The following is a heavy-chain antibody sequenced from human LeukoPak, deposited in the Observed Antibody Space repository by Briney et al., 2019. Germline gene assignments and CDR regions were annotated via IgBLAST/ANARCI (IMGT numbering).Heavy chain of an antibody. D-gene: IGHD6-19*01. Sequence: ASVKVSCKASGYTFTSYDINWVRQAPGQGLEWMGWMNPNSGNTGYAQKFQGRVTMTRNTSISTAYMELSSLRSEDTAVYYCAGGLLAVARLRDYWGQGTLVTVSS. CDR1: GYTFTSYD. CDR2: MNPNSGNT. CDR3: AGGLLAVARLRDY. V-gene: IGHV1-8*01. J-gene: IGHJ4*02.